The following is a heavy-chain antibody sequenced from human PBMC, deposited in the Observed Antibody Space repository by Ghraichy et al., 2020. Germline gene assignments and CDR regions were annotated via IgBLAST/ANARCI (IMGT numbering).Heavy chain of an antibody. CDR3: ARAYYDFWSGSYFYYMEV. Sequence: SETLSLTCTVSGDSVRSGSHYWSWIRQPPGKGLECIGFLSYIGSTNYNPSLKSRVTMSVDTSKNQFSLNLSSVTAADTAVYFCARAYYDFWSGSYFYYMEVWGIGATVT. V-gene: IGHV4-61*01. J-gene: IGHJ6*03. D-gene: IGHD3-3*01. CDR1: GDSVRSGSHY. CDR2: LSYIGST.